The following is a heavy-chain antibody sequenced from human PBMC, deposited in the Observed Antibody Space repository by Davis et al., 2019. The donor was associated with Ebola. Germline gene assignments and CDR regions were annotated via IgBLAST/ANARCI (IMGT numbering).Heavy chain of an antibody. CDR2: TGSKRHNYVT. CDR1: GFTLSDHY. V-gene: IGHV3-72*01. CDR3: ARDIVGNPT. J-gene: IGHJ5*02. Sequence: GESLKISCSASGFTLSDHYMDWVRQAPGKGLEWVGRTGSKRHNYVTQYAASVKDRFIISRDASKNSLYLQMNSLDTQDTAVYFCARDIVGNPTWGQGTLVTVSS. D-gene: IGHD1-26*01.